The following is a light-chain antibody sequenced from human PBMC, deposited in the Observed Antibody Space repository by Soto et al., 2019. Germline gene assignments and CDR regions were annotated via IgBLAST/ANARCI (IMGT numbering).Light chain of an antibody. CDR1: QSVGSN. Sequence: EIVMTQSPATLSVSPGERATLSCRASQSVGSNLAWYQQKPGQAPRLLIYGASTRATGIPARFSGSGSGTEFTLTISSLQSEDFAVYYCQQYNNWPRTFGQVTKVEIK. CDR3: QQYNNWPRT. V-gene: IGKV3-15*01. CDR2: GAS. J-gene: IGKJ1*01.